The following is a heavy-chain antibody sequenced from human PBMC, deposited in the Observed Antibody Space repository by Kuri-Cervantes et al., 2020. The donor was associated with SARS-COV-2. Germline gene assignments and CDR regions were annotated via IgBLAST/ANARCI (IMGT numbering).Heavy chain of an antibody. V-gene: IGHV3-11*01. Sequence: GGSLRLSCAASGFTFSDCYMSWIRQAPGKGLEWVSYISSCGSTIYYADSVKGRFTISRDNAKNSLYLQMNSLRAEDTAVYYCARDSITMVQGVTSDAFDIWGQGTMVTVSS. D-gene: IGHD3-10*01. CDR2: ISSCGSTI. CDR3: ARDSITMVQGVTSDAFDI. CDR1: GFTFSDCY. J-gene: IGHJ3*02.